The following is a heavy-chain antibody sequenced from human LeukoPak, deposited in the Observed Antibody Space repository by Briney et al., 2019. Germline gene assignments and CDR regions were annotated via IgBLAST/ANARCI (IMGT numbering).Heavy chain of an antibody. J-gene: IGHJ4*02. CDR1: GFTFSSDA. CDR2: ISSDGSKK. V-gene: IGHV3-30-3*01. CDR3: ARGGPGGYVNY. D-gene: IGHD5-12*01. Sequence: GGSLGLSCAASGFTFSSDAMHWVRQAPGKGLEWVAIISSDGSKKYYADSVKGRFTISRDDPKNTLYLQMNSLRPEDTTTYYCARGGPGGYVNYWGQGTLVTVSS.